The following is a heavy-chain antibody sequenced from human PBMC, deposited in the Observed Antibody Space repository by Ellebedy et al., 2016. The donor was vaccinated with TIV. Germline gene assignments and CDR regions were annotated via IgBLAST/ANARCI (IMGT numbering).Heavy chain of an antibody. D-gene: IGHD2-8*01. J-gene: IGHJ5*02. CDR1: GYTFINYG. CDR3: ARSWADCSNGVCYSDNWLDP. Sequence: AASVKVSCKASGYTFINYGFIWVRQAPGQGLEWMGWINTYNGNRNYAQKLQGRLTMNTDTSTGTAYMELRSLRSDDTAVYYCARSWADCSNGVCYSDNWLDPWGQGTLVTVSS. CDR2: INTYNGNR. V-gene: IGHV1-18*04.